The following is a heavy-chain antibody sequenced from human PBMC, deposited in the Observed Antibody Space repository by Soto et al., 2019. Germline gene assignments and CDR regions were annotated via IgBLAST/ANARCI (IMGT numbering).Heavy chain of an antibody. CDR3: AKERETNYDILTGYPDY. J-gene: IGHJ4*02. CDR2: ISYDGSNK. V-gene: IGHV3-30*18. Sequence: PGGSLRLSCAASGFTFSSYGMHWVRQAPGKGLEWVAVISYDGSNKYYADSVKGRFTISRDNSKNTPYLQMNSLRAEDTAVYYCAKERETNYDILTGYPDYWGQGTLVTVSS. CDR1: GFTFSSYG. D-gene: IGHD3-9*01.